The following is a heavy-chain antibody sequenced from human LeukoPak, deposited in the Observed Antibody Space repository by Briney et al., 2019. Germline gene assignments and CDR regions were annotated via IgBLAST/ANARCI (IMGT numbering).Heavy chain of an antibody. J-gene: IGHJ6*02. CDR3: ARGGIEYSSSWYYYYYGMDV. Sequence: ASVKVSCKASGGTFSSYAISWVRQAPGQGLEWMGGIIPIFGTANYAQKFQGRVTITADESTSTAYMELSSLRSEDTAVYYCARGGIEYSSSWYYYYYGMDVWGQGTTVTVSS. D-gene: IGHD6-13*01. V-gene: IGHV1-69*13. CDR1: GGTFSSYA. CDR2: IIPIFGTA.